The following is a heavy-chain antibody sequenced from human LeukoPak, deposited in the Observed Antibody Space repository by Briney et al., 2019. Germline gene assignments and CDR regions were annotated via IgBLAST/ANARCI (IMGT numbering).Heavy chain of an antibody. CDR1: GGSFSGYY. CDR3: ARVKNSGWTVYYYYYMDV. D-gene: IGHD6-19*01. J-gene: IGHJ6*03. V-gene: IGHV4-34*01. CDR2: INHSGST. Sequence: PSETLSLTCAVYGGSFSGYYWSWIRQPPGKGLEWIGEINHSGSTNYNPSLKSRVTISVDTSKNQFSLKLSSVTAADTAVYYCARVKNSGWTVYYYYYMDVWGKGTTVTVSS.